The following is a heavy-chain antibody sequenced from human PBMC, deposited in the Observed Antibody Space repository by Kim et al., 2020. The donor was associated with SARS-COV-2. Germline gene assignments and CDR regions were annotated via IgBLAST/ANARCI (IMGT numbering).Heavy chain of an antibody. Sequence: SETLSLTCAVSGYSISSSNWWGWIRQPPGKGLEWIGYIYYSGSTYYNPSLKSRVTMSVDTSKNQFSLKLSSVTAVDTAVYYCARIVPHPGNYYGSGWGVDPWGQGTLVTVSS. D-gene: IGHD3-10*01. CDR1: GYSISSSNW. V-gene: IGHV4-28*01. CDR2: IYYSGST. CDR3: ARIVPHPGNYYGSGWGVDP. J-gene: IGHJ5*02.